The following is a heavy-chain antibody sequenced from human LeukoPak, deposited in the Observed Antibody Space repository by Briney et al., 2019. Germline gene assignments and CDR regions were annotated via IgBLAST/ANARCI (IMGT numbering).Heavy chain of an antibody. CDR3: ARGGYQLLSRNWFDP. D-gene: IGHD2-2*01. V-gene: IGHV3-7*03. CDR2: IKQDGSEK. Sequence: GGSLRLSCAASGFTFSSYWMSWVRQAPGKGLEWVANIKQDGSEKYYVDSVKGRFTISRDNAKNSLYLQMNSLRAEDAAVYYCARGGYQLLSRNWFDPWGQGTLVTVSS. CDR1: GFTFSSYW. J-gene: IGHJ5*02.